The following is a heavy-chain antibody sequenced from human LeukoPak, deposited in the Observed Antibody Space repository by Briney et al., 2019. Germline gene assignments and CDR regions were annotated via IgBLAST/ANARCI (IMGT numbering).Heavy chain of an antibody. J-gene: IGHJ3*02. D-gene: IGHD3-16*01. Sequence: PGGSLRLSCAASGFTFSSYDMHWVRQAPGKGLEWVAVIWYDGSNKYYADSVKGRFTISRDNSKNTLYLQMNSLRADDTAVYYCARDLFRWGGAFDIWGQGTMVTVSS. CDR1: GFTFSSYD. V-gene: IGHV3-33*01. CDR3: ARDLFRWGGAFDI. CDR2: IWYDGSNK.